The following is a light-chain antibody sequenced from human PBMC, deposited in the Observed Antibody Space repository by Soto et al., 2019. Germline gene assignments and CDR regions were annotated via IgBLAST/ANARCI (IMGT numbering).Light chain of an antibody. CDR1: HDITSF. Sequence: DLQMTQSPSSLSASVGDRVTITCQASHDITSFLNWYQHKPGRAPKLLIYDASILEAGVPTRFSGSGSGTHFSFTISSLQPEDVATYYCQHCYYLPIFGPGTTVDFK. CDR2: DAS. V-gene: IGKV1-33*01. CDR3: QHCYYLPI. J-gene: IGKJ3*01.